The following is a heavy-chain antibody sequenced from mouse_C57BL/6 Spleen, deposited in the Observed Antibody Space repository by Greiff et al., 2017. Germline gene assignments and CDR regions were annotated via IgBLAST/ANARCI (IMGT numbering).Heavy chain of an antibody. J-gene: IGHJ2*01. CDR2: IHPNSGST. Sequence: QVQRQQPGAELVKPGASVKLSCKASGYTFTSYWMHWVKQRPGQGLEWIGMIHPNSGSTNYNEKFKSQATLTVDKSSSTAYMQISSLTSEDSAVYYCARRGGSSYFDYWGQGTTLTVSS. CDR1: GYTFTSYW. CDR3: ARRGGSSYFDY. V-gene: IGHV1-64*01. D-gene: IGHD1-1*01.